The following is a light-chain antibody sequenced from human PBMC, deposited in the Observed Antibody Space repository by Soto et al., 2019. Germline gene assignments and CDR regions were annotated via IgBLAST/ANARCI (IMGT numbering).Light chain of an antibody. V-gene: IGLV2-14*01. J-gene: IGLJ1*01. CDR1: SNDVGGYSY. CDR3: ASYTTSSTYV. CDR2: DVS. Sequence: QSVLTQPASLSGSPGQSIAISCTGNSNDVGGYSYVSWYQQQPGKAPKLVISDVSNRPSGVSDRFSGSKSGNTASLTISGLQTEDEADYYCASYTTSSTYVFGTGTKVTVL.